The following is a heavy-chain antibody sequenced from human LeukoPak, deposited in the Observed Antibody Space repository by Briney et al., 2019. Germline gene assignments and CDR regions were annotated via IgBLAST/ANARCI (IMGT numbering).Heavy chain of an antibody. CDR1: GGSISSYY. CDR2: IYTSGST. D-gene: IGHD3-22*01. V-gene: IGHV4-4*07. CDR3: ARQGYYYDSSGYYSGWFDP. Sequence: PSETLSLTCTVSGGSISSYYWSWIRQPAGKGLEWIGRIYTSGSTNYNPSLKSRVTVSVDTSKNQFSLKLSSVTAADTAVYYCARQGYYYDSSGYYSGWFDPWGQGTLVTVSS. J-gene: IGHJ5*02.